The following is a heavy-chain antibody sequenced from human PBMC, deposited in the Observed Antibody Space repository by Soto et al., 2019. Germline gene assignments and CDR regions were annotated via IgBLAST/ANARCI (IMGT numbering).Heavy chain of an antibody. CDR2: IYYSGST. V-gene: IGHV4-39*01. Sequence: SETLSLTCTVSGGSISSSSYYWGWIRQPPGKGLEWIGSIYYSGSTYYNPSLKSRVTISVDTSKNQFSLKLSSVTAADTAVYYCARLYDFWRASTLYYFDYWGQGTLVTVSS. CDR1: GGSISSSSYY. D-gene: IGHD3-3*01. CDR3: ARLYDFWRASTLYYFDY. J-gene: IGHJ4*02.